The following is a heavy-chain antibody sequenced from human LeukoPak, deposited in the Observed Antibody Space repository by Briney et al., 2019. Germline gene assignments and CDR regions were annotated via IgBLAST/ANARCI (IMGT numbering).Heavy chain of an antibody. J-gene: IGHJ6*03. Sequence: ASVKVSCKASGYTFTNYSMNWVRQAPGQGLEWMGWINTNTGNPTYAQGFTGRFVFSLDTSVSTAYLQISSLKAEDTAVYYCAREGRDCSGGSCFIEYYYYYYMDVWGKGTTVTVPS. CDR3: AREGRDCSGGSCFIEYYYYYYMDV. V-gene: IGHV7-4-1*02. CDR2: INTNTGNP. D-gene: IGHD2-15*01. CDR1: GYTFTNYS.